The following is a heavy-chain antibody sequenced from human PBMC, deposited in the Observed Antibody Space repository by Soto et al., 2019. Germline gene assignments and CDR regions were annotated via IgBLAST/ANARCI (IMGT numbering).Heavy chain of an antibody. Sequence: GGSLRLSCAASGFTFTNYAMHWVRQAPGKGLEWVAVISYDVSSKYYADSVKGRFTISRDNSKNTLYLQMNSLRAEDTAVYYCARAPLGHWFDPWGQGTLVTVSS. J-gene: IGHJ5*02. CDR3: ARAPLGHWFDP. V-gene: IGHV3-30-3*01. CDR2: ISYDVSSK. CDR1: GFTFTNYA.